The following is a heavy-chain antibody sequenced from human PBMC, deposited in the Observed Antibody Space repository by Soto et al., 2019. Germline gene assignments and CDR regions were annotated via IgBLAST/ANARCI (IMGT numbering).Heavy chain of an antibody. J-gene: IGHJ4*02. CDR1: GYTFTSYG. V-gene: IGHV1-18*01. Sequence: GASVKVSCKASGYTFTSYGISWVRQAPGQGLEWMGWISAYNGNTNYAQKLQGRVTMTADTSTSTAYMELRSLRSDDTAVYYCARDPNQQGWKHFDYWGQGTLVTVSS. CDR2: ISAYNGNT. D-gene: IGHD1-1*01. CDR3: ARDPNQQGWKHFDY.